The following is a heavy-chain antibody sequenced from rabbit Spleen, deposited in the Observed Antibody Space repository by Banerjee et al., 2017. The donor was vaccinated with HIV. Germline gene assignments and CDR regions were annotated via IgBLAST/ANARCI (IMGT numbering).Heavy chain of an antibody. Sequence: QEQLVESGGGLVQPGGSLKVSCKASGFDLSSYGVSWVRQAPGKGLEWIGYIDPVFGITYYASWVNGRFSISRENTQNTVSLQMNSLTAADTATYFCVRDTWAFNLWGQGTLVTVS. CDR3: VRDTWAFNL. V-gene: IGHV1S47*01. J-gene: IGHJ4*01. D-gene: IGHD3-1*01. CDR2: IDPVFGIT. CDR1: GFDLSSYG.